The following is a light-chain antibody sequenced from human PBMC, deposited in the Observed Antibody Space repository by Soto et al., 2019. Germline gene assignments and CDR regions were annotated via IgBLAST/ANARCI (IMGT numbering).Light chain of an antibody. CDR1: QSVSSN. CDR2: GAS. Sequence: TQSPGTLSWSPGERATLSCRASQSVSSNLAWYQQKPGQAPRLLIYGASTRATGIPARFSGSGSGTEFTLTISSLQSEDFAVYYCQQYNNWPWTFGQGTKVDIK. CDR3: QQYNNWPWT. V-gene: IGKV3-15*01. J-gene: IGKJ1*01.